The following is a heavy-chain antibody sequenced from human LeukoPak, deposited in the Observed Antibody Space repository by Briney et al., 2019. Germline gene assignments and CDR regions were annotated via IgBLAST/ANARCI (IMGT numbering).Heavy chain of an antibody. D-gene: IGHD4-23*01. J-gene: IGHJ4*02. V-gene: IGHV2-70*11. CDR1: GFSLSPSGLC. CDR2: IDWDDDK. Sequence: SGPTLVNPTQTLTLPCTFSGFSLSPSGLCVSWIRQPPGQALEWLARIDWDDDKYYSTSLKTRLTISKDTSKNHVVLTMTNMDPVDTTTYYCARISDDYGDNSELDYWGQGTLVTVSS. CDR3: ARISDDYGDNSELDY.